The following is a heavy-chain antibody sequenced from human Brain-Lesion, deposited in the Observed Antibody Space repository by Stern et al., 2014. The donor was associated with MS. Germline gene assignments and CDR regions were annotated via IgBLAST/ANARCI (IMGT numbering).Heavy chain of an antibody. CDR3: ARRKVNTMTLDY. CDR2: INPNTGAT. V-gene: IGHV1-2*06. D-gene: IGHD5-18*01. Sequence: VQLVQPGAEVKKPGASVTVSCTPSGYTVSGHYIDWVRQAPGQGPEGMGLINPNTGATIYAQNFRGRVTLTRDTSTTTVYLDLNRLRSDDTAVYYCARRKVNTMTLDYWGQGTLVTVSS. J-gene: IGHJ4*02. CDR1: GYTVSGHY.